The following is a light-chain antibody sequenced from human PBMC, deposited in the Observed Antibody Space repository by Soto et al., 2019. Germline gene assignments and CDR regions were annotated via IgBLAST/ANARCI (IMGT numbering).Light chain of an antibody. Sequence: EIVMTQSPGTLSVSPGERATLSCRAGQGVTTNFAWYQQESGQSPRLLIYDVSIRATGIQDRFSGSGSGTDFTLTISRLEPEDFAVYYCQHYGSSGTFGQGTKVDIK. CDR2: DVS. V-gene: IGKV3-20*01. J-gene: IGKJ1*01. CDR3: QHYGSSGT. CDR1: QGVTTN.